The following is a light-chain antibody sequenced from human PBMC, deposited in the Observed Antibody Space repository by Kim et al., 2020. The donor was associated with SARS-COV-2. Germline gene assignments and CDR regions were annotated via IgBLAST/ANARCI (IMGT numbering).Light chain of an antibody. V-gene: IGLV3-19*01. CDR2: GAD. Sequence: SSELTQDPAVSVALGQTVRITCQGDCLRGRSATWYQKKPGQAPVFVVYGADTRPSGIPDRFSGSTSGNTAALTITGAQAEDEADYYCNCRDSNTHHLVFGGGTKLSVL. CDR3: NCRDSNTHHLV. CDR1: CLRGRS. J-gene: IGLJ3*02.